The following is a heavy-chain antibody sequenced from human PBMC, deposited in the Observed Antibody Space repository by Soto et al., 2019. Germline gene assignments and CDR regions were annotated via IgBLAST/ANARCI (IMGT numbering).Heavy chain of an antibody. CDR2: ISAYNGNT. CDR3: ARGLLWFGELREGDAFDI. J-gene: IGHJ3*02. CDR1: GYTFTSYV. Sequence: ASVKVSCKASGYTFTSYVISWVLQAPGQGLEWMGWISAYNGNTNYAQKLQGRVTMTTDTSTSTAYMELRSLRSDDTAVYYCARGLLWFGELREGDAFDIWGQGTMVTVSS. D-gene: IGHD3-10*01. V-gene: IGHV1-18*01.